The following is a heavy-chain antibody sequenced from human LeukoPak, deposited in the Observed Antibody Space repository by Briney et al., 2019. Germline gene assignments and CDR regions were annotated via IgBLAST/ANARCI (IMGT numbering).Heavy chain of an antibody. J-gene: IGHJ4*02. D-gene: IGHD5-24*01. CDR1: GGSNSSTGSY. Sequence: SETLSLTCTVSGGSNSSTGSYWGWIRQPPGKGLEWIGSIYYSGNTYYNPSLKSRVTISVDTSKNQFSLKLNSVTASDTAVYYCARPRERWLQFDCWGQGTLVTVSS. CDR3: ARPRERWLQFDC. CDR2: IYYSGNT. V-gene: IGHV4-39*01.